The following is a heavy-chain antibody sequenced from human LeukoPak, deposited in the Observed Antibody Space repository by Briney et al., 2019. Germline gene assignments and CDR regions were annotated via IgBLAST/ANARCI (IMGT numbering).Heavy chain of an antibody. Sequence: GASVKVSCKVSGYTLTELSTHWVRQAPGKGLEWMGGFDPEDGETIYAQKFQGRVTMTEDTSTDTAYMELSSLRSEDAAVYYCATDGLWFGELGFDPWGQGTLVTVSS. D-gene: IGHD3-10*01. V-gene: IGHV1-24*01. CDR3: ATDGLWFGELGFDP. CDR2: FDPEDGET. CDR1: GYTLTELS. J-gene: IGHJ5*02.